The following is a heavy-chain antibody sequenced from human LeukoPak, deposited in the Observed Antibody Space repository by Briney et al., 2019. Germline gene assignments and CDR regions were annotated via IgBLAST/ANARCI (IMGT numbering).Heavy chain of an antibody. CDR1: SGSINSYY. CDR3: ARHGYTASHYFLDF. J-gene: IGHJ4*02. CDR2: IYTTGKT. Sequence: SETLSLTCTVSSGSINSYYWGWVRQPAGRGLEWIGRIYTTGKTDYNPSLKSRLTMSVDTSKRQFSLNLRSVTAADTAIYHCARHGYTASHYFLDFWSQGTLVTVSS. V-gene: IGHV4-4*07. D-gene: IGHD3-16*01.